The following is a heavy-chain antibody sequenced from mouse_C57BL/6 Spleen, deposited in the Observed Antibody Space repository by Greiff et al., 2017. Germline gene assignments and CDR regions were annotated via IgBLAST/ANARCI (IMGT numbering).Heavy chain of an antibody. CDR3: ARDYGSRGGRYFDV. V-gene: IGHV1-82*01. D-gene: IGHD1-1*01. CDR1: GYAFSSSW. J-gene: IGHJ1*03. CDR2: IYPGDGDT. Sequence: LEESGPELVKPGASVKISCKASGYAFSSSWMNWVKQRPGKGLEWIGRIYPGDGDTNYNGKFKGKATLTADKSSSTAYMQLSSLTSEDSAVYFCARDYGSRGGRYFDVWGTGTTVTVSS.